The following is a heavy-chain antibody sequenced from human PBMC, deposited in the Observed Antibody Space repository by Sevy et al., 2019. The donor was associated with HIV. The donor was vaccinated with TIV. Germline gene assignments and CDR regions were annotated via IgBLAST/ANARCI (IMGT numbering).Heavy chain of an antibody. Sequence: SETLSLTCAVYGGSFSGYYWSWIRQPPGKGLEWIGEINHSGSTNYNPSLKSRVTISVDTSKNQFSLKLSSVTAADTAVYYCARGYYYGSGSYSPKVRLHGMDVWGQGTTVTVSS. D-gene: IGHD3-10*01. J-gene: IGHJ6*02. V-gene: IGHV4-34*01. CDR3: ARGYYYGSGSYSPKVRLHGMDV. CDR1: GGSFSGYY. CDR2: INHSGST.